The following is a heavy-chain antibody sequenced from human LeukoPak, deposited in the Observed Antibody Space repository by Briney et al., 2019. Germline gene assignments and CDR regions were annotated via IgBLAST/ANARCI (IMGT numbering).Heavy chain of an antibody. CDR2: IYYSGST. J-gene: IGHJ4*02. CDR1: GCSIRSYY. Sequence: PSETLSLTCTVSGCSIRSYYWSWIRQPPGKGLEWIGYIYYSGSTNYNPSLKSRVIISVDTSKNQFSLKLSSVTTAETAVYYCARTGSTVTMLYPFDHWGQGTLVTVSS. V-gene: IGHV4-59*01. CDR3: ARTGSTVTMLYPFDH. D-gene: IGHD4-17*01.